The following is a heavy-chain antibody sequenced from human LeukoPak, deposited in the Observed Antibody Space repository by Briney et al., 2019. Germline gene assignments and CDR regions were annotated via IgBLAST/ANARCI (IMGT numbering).Heavy chain of an antibody. J-gene: IGHJ4*02. CDR1: GFTFTSYG. V-gene: IGHV3-30*03. CDR3: ARLGRYADY. CDR2: VSYDGTSI. D-gene: IGHD3-16*01. Sequence: GGSLRLSCAASGFTFTSYGMHWVRQAPGKGLEWVAVVSYDGTSIYYADSVKGRFTISRDNSKNTLYLQMNSLIREDTAVYSCARLGRYADYWGQGTLVTVSS.